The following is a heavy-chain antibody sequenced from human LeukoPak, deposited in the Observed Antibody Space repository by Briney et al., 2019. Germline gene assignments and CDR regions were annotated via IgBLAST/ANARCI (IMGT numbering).Heavy chain of an antibody. V-gene: IGHV3-49*03. Sequence: QAGGSLRLSCTTSGFTFADFSISWFRQAPGKGPEWVGFIRSKTFGGAAEYAASVKGRFTMSRDDAKNIAYLHMSGLRSGDTAVYYCTRDYFYGSGLSDEAFDIWGQGTMVTVSS. CDR2: IRSKTFGGAA. J-gene: IGHJ3*02. CDR1: GFTFADFS. CDR3: TRDYFYGSGLSDEAFDI. D-gene: IGHD3-10*01.